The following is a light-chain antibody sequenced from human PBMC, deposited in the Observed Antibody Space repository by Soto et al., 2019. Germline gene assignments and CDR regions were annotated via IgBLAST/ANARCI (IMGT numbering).Light chain of an antibody. CDR1: ISDIGDYDY. V-gene: IGLV2-11*01. CDR2: DVT. CDR3: CSYADKYTYV. J-gene: IGLJ1*01. Sequence: QSVLTQPRSWSGSPGQSVTISCTGTISDIGDYDYVSWYQHHAGKTPKLMIYDVTKRPSGVADRFSGSKSGSTASLTISGLQADDEAGYYCCSYADKYTYVFGTGTKVTVL.